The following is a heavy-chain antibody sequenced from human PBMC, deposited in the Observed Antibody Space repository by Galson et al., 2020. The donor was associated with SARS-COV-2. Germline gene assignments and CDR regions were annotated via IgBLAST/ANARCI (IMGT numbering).Heavy chain of an antibody. Sequence: SGPTLVKPTQTLTLTCTFSGFSLSTSGMRVSWIRQPPGKALEWLARIDWDDDKFYSTSLKTRLTISKDTSKNQVVLTMTNMDPVDTATYYCAREYYDILTGYYFGMDVLGQGTTVTVSS. J-gene: IGHJ6*02. D-gene: IGHD3-9*01. V-gene: IGHV2-70*04. CDR2: IDWDDDK. CDR3: AREYYDILTGYYFGMDV. CDR1: GFSLSTSGMR.